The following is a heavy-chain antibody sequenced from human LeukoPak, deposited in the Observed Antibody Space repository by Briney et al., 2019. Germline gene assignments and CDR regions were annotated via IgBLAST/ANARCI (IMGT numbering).Heavy chain of an antibody. D-gene: IGHD6-19*01. Sequence: SETLSLTCAVYGGSFSGYYWSWIRQPPGKGQEWIGEINHSGSTNYNPSLKSRVTISVDTSKNQFSLKLSSVTAADTAVYYCARPRQWLVRAPDAFDIWGQGTMVTVSS. CDR2: INHSGST. CDR3: ARPRQWLVRAPDAFDI. J-gene: IGHJ3*02. CDR1: GGSFSGYY. V-gene: IGHV4-34*01.